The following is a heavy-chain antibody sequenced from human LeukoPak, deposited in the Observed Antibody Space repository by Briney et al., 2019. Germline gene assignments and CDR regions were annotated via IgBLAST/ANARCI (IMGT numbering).Heavy chain of an antibody. Sequence: SQTLSLTCAISGDSVSSNIAAWNWIRQSPSRGLEWLGRTYYRSKWKNDYAPSVKGRITINPDTSKNQFSLNLNSVTPEDTAVYYCARDLHARVVTPFDYWGQGTLVTVSS. V-gene: IGHV6-1*01. CDR3: ARDLHARVVTPFDY. D-gene: IGHD3-10*02. J-gene: IGHJ4*02. CDR1: GDSVSSNIAA. CDR2: TYYRSKWKN.